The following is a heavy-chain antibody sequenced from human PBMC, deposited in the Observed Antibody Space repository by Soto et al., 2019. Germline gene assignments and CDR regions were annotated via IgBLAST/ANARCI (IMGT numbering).Heavy chain of an antibody. D-gene: IGHD3-16*01. V-gene: IGHV3-7*01. CDR1: GFTFSRYW. Sequence: GGSLRLSCAASGFTFSRYWMTWVRQAPGKGLEWVASIKEDGSEKYYIDSVKGRFTISRDNAKNSLYLQMNSLRAEDTAVFYCATDRAIWGSYIFDNWGQGTLVTVSS. CDR2: IKEDGSEK. CDR3: ATDRAIWGSYIFDN. J-gene: IGHJ4*02.